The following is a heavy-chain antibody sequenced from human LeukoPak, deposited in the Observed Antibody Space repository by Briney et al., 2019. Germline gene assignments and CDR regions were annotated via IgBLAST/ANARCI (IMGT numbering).Heavy chain of an antibody. D-gene: IGHD3-10*01. J-gene: IGHJ3*02. CDR3: AQISAVLDAFDI. CDR1: GYTFTGYY. Sequence: ASVKVSCKASGYTFTGYYMHWVRQAPGQGLEWMGWINPNSGGTNYVQKFQGRVTMTRDTSISTAYMELSRLRSDDTAVYYCAQISAVLDAFDIWGQGTMVTVSS. CDR2: INPNSGGT. V-gene: IGHV1-2*02.